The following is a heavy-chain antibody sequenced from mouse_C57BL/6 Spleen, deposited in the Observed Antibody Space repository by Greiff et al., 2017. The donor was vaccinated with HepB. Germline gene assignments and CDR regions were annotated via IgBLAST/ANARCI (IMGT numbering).Heavy chain of an antibody. Sequence: EVKVEESGPGLVKPSQSLSLTCSVTGYSITSGYYWNWIRQFPGNKLEWMGYISYDGSNNYNPSLKNRISITRDTSKNQFFLKLNSVTTEDTATYYCARAAPAMDYWGQGTSVTVSS. J-gene: IGHJ4*01. CDR3: ARAAPAMDY. CDR2: ISYDGSN. D-gene: IGHD3-1*01. CDR1: GYSITSGYY. V-gene: IGHV3-6*01.